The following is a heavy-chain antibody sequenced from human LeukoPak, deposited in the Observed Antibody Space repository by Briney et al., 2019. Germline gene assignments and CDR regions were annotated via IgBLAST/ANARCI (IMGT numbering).Heavy chain of an antibody. CDR1: GYTFTGYY. CDR2: INPNSGGT. CDR3: ARDLQGGGYGDY. Sequence: ASVKVSCKASGYTFTGYYMHWVRQAPGQGLEWMGWINPNSGGTNYAQKFQGRVTMTRDTSISTAYMELSRLRSDDTAVYYCARDLQGGGYGDYWGQGTLVTVSS. V-gene: IGHV1-2*02. D-gene: IGHD3-22*01. J-gene: IGHJ4*02.